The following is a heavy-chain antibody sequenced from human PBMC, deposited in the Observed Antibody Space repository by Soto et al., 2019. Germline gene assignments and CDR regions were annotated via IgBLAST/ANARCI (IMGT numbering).Heavy chain of an antibody. V-gene: IGHV3-23*01. D-gene: IGHD3-10*01. CDR1: GFTFSNHP. Sequence: EVQLLESGGGLVQPGGSLRLTCVASGFTFSNHPMVWVRQAPGKGLEAISSISRSDGRTYYTDSVKGRFTISRDNFRNTLDLQMSSLRVEDTAIYYCARIRSMVESYWYGMDVCGQGTTVTVSS. J-gene: IGHJ6*02. CDR3: ARIRSMVESYWYGMDV. CDR2: ISRSDGRT.